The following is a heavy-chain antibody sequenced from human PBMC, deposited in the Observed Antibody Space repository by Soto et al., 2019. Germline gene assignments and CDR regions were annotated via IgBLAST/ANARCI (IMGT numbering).Heavy chain of an antibody. CDR3: ARDARNADYDY. CDR2: IHGTRSII. V-gene: IGHV3-48*02. CDR1: GFTFSSHA. Sequence: EVQLVESGGGLVQPGGSLKLSCAVSGFTFSSHAMNWVRQAPGKGLEWVAYIHGTRSIIYYADSVKGRFTISRDNAKNSLYLQMDSMRDEDTALYYCARDARNADYDYWGQGTLVTVSS. J-gene: IGHJ4*02. D-gene: IGHD3-16*01.